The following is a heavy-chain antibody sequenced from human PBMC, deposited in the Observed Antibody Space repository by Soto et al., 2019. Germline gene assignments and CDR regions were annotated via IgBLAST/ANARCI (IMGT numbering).Heavy chain of an antibody. J-gene: IGHJ4*02. V-gene: IGHV3-23*01. Sequence: GGSLRLSCAASGFTFSSYAMSWVRQAPGKGLEWVSAISGSGGSTYYADSVKGRFTISRDNSKNTLYLQMNSLRAEDTAVYYCAKDNRRSHYDSRGHYPVFDYWCQGILVTVS. CDR2: ISGSGGST. D-gene: IGHD3-22*01. CDR1: GFTFSSYA. CDR3: AKDNRRSHYDSRGHYPVFDY.